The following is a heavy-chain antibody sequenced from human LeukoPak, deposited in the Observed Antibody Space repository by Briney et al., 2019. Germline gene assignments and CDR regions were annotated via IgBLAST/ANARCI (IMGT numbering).Heavy chain of an antibody. Sequence: SGTLSLTCAVSGGSISSSNWWSWVRQPPGKGLEWIAEIYHSGSTNYNPSLKSRVTISVDKSKNQFSLKLSSVTAADTAVYYCAIAYPYGGKTHDAFDIWGQGTMVTVSS. CDR2: IYHSGST. CDR3: AIAYPYGGKTHDAFDI. J-gene: IGHJ3*02. CDR1: GGSISSSNW. V-gene: IGHV4-4*02. D-gene: IGHD4-23*01.